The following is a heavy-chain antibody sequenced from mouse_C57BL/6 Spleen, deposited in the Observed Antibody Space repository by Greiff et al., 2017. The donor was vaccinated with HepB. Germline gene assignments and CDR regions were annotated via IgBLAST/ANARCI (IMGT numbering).Heavy chain of an antibody. J-gene: IGHJ2*01. V-gene: IGHV1-64*01. Sequence: QVQLQQPGAELVKPGASVKLSCKASGYTFTSYWMHWVKQRPGQGLEWTGMIHPNSGSTNYNEKFKSKATLTVDKSSSTAYMQLSSLTSEDSAVYYCARGAYYSNYVYFDYWGQGTTLTVSS. CDR2: IHPNSGST. CDR1: GYTFTSYW. D-gene: IGHD2-5*01. CDR3: ARGAYYSNYVYFDY.